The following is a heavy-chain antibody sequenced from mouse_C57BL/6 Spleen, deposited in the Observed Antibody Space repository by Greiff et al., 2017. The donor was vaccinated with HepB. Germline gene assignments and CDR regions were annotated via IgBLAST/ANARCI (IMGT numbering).Heavy chain of an antibody. Sequence: QVQLQQPGAELVKPGASVKMSCKASGYTFTSYWLTWVKQRPGQGLEWIGDIYPGSGSTNYNEKFKSKATLTVDTSSSTAYMQLSSLTSEDSAVYYCARPGLSSSGYNYWGQGTTLTVSS. J-gene: IGHJ2*01. CDR3: ARPGLSSSGYNY. CDR1: GYTFTSYW. D-gene: IGHD3-2*02. V-gene: IGHV1-55*01. CDR2: IYPGSGST.